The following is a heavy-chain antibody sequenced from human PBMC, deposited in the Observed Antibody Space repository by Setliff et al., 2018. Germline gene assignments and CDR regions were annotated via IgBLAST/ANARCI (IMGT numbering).Heavy chain of an antibody. CDR2: INPNSGDT. CDR3: VRSGKFGMRFWFDQ. V-gene: IGHV1-2*02. Sequence: ASVKVSCKASGHTFTGYYIHWLRQAPGQGLEWMGCINPNSGDTHSAQKFQGRVTMTRDTSINTAYMELSSLTSDDTAFYYCVRSGKFGMRFWFDQWGQGTLVTVSS. J-gene: IGHJ5*02. CDR1: GHTFTGYY. D-gene: IGHD1-26*01.